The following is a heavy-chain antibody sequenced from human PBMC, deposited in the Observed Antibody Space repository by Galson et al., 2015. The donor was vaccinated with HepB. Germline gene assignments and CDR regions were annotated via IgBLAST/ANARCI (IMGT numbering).Heavy chain of an antibody. V-gene: IGHV5-10-1*01. D-gene: IGHD6-13*01. Sequence: QSGAEVKRPGESLRISCRGSGCTFTNYWISWVRRMPGKGLEWVTRIDPSDSYTNYSPSFQGHVTISTDNSISTAYLQWSSLKASDTAMYYCATSSRAVGHSWSGSFDFWGQGTLVTVSS. CDR2: IDPSDSYT. CDR3: ATSSRAVGHSWSGSFDF. CDR1: GCTFTNYW. J-gene: IGHJ4*02.